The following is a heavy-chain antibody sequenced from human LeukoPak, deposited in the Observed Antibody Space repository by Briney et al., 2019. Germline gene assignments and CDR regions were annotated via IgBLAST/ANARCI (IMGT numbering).Heavy chain of an antibody. V-gene: IGHV4-59*01. CDR2: SYYSGST. CDR1: VGSLSRYY. Sequence: SETLSLTCTVSVGSLSRYYWSWLRQPPGKGLEGIGYSYYSGSTNYNPSLKSRVTISVDTSKNQYSLKLGSVTAADTAVYYCAREGADIAVVPAAMGQDYYYYMDVWGKGTTVTVSS. D-gene: IGHD2-2*01. CDR3: AREGADIAVVPAAMGQDYYYYMDV. J-gene: IGHJ6*03.